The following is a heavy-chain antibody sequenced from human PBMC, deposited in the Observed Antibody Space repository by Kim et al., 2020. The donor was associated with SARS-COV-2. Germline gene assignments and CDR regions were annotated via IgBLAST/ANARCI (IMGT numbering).Heavy chain of an antibody. V-gene: IGHV3-23*01. CDR1: GFSFSSLA. Sequence: GGSLRLSCAAAGFSFSSLAMTWVRQTPGKGLECVSTINDSGRKTYYADFVRGRFTVSRDNSKNTLYLQMDSLTAEDTAVYYCAKVTVGYWGQGTLVTVSS. J-gene: IGHJ4*02. CDR2: INDSGRKT. D-gene: IGHD1-26*01. CDR3: AKVTVGY.